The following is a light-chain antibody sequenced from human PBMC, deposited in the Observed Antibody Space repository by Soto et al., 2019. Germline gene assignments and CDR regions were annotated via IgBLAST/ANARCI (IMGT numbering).Light chain of an antibody. J-gene: IGLJ2*01. CDR3: QTWATGIVV. V-gene: IGLV4-69*02. CDR2: LNSDGSH. Sequence: QPVLTQSPSASASLGASVKLTCTLSSGHSSYAIAWHQQQPEKGPRYLMKLNSDGSHSKGDGIPDRFSGSSSGAERYLTISRLQSEDEADYYCQTWATGIVVFGGGTQLTVL. CDR1: SGHSSYA.